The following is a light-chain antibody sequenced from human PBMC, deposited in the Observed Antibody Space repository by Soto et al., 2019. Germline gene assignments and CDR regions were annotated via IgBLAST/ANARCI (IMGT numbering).Light chain of an antibody. CDR2: DVS. CDR1: SSDVGGYNY. V-gene: IGLV2-14*01. Sequence: QSALTQPASVSGSPGQSITISCTGTSSDVGGYNYVSWYQQHPGKAPKLTIYDVSNRPSGVSNRFSGSKSGNTAFLTISGLQAEDEADYYCTSYTSSSTVVFGGGTKLTVL. J-gene: IGLJ2*01. CDR3: TSYTSSSTVV.